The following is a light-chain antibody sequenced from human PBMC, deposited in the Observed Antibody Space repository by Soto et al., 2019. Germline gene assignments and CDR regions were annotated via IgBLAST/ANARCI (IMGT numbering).Light chain of an antibody. CDR2: DNN. J-gene: IGLJ1*01. CDR1: SSNIGNNF. CDR3: GSWDSSLTYV. Sequence: QSVLTQPPSVSAAPGQKVTISCSGSSSNIGNNFVTWYQQLPGKAPKLLIYDNNKRPSGIPDRFSGSQSGTSATLGITGLQTGDEAVYYCGSWDSSLTYVFGTGTKLTVL. V-gene: IGLV1-51*01.